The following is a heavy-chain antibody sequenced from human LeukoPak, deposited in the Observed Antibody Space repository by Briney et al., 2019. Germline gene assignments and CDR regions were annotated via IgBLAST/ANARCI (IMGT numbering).Heavy chain of an antibody. J-gene: IGHJ4*02. CDR3: ARAHYDLWSAYLDY. CDR1: GGSISSYS. CDR2: IYTSGST. D-gene: IGHD3-3*01. V-gene: IGHV4-4*07. Sequence: SETLSLTCTVSGGSISSYSWSWIRQPAGKGLEWIGRIYTSGSTNYNPSLKSRVTMSVDTSKNQFSLKLSSVTAADTAVYYCARAHYDLWSAYLDYWGQGTLVTVSS.